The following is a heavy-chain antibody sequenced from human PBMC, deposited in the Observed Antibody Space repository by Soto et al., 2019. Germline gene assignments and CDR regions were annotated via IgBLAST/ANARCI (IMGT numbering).Heavy chain of an antibody. J-gene: IGHJ4*02. CDR1: GLTFSAYP. CDR3: PFGWGGGHEGY. CDR2: ISGSGDRT. V-gene: IGHV3-23*01. Sequence: EVQKLESGGGLVQPGGSLRLSCAASGLTFSAYPMSWVRQAPGKGLEWVSSISGSGDRTYYADSVKDRFTISRDNSKNTLYLQMNSLRVEDTAVYFCPFGWGGGHEGYWGQGTLVTVSS. D-gene: IGHD5-12*01.